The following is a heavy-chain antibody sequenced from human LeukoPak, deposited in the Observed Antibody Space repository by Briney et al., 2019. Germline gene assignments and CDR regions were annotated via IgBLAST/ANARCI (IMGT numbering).Heavy chain of an antibody. CDR1: GYTFTSYD. CDR3: AGAYCGGDCYPNYGMDV. J-gene: IGHJ6*02. V-gene: IGHV1-8*01. CDR2: MNPNSGNT. Sequence: ASVKVSCKAPGYTFTSYDINWVRQATGQGLEWMGWMNPNSGNTGYAQKFQGRVTMTRNTSISTAYMELSSLRSEDTAVYYCAGAYCGGDCYPNYGMDVWGQGTTVTVSS. D-gene: IGHD2-21*02.